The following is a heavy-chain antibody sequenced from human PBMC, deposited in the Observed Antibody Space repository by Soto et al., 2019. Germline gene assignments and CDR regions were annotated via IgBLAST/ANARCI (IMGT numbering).Heavy chain of an antibody. V-gene: IGHV3-30*18. J-gene: IGHJ4*02. D-gene: IGHD5-18*01. CDR2: ISYDGTNK. CDR3: AKEKATRVYSFLVCY. CDR1: GVTFRSYG. Sequence: GASLRLSCAASGVTFRSYGMHWVRQAPGKGLELVAVISYDGTNKYYANSVKGRFTISRDDSKNTLYLQMNRLRPEDTAVYYCAKEKATRVYSFLVCYGGQGTPVTVSP.